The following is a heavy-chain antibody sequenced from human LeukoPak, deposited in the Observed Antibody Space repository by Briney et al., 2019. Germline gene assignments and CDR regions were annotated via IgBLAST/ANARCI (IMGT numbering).Heavy chain of an antibody. CDR3: AKGVTMIVVVRGKGYDY. CDR1: GFTVSSNY. V-gene: IGHV3-53*01. J-gene: IGHJ4*02. D-gene: IGHD3-22*01. Sequence: GGSLRLSCAASGFTVSSNYMSWVRQAPGKGLEWVSVIYSGGSTYYADSVKGRFTISRDNSKNTLYLQMNSLRAEDTAVYYCAKGVTMIVVVRGKGYDYWGQGTLVTVSS. CDR2: IYSGGST.